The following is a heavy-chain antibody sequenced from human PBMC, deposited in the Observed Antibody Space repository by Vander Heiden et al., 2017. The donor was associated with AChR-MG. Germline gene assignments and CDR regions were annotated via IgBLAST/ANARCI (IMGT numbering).Heavy chain of an antibody. CDR2: IKQDGSEK. D-gene: IGHD2-15*01. CDR1: GFTFSSDW. Sequence: EVQLVESGGGLVQPGGSLRLSCAASGFTFSSDWMGWVRQAPGKGLEWVANIKQDGSEKYYVDSVKGRFTISRDNAKNSLYLQMNSLRAEDTAVYYCARDMIGYCSGGSCSFDYWGQGTLVTVSS. CDR3: ARDMIGYCSGGSCSFDY. J-gene: IGHJ4*02. V-gene: IGHV3-7*01.